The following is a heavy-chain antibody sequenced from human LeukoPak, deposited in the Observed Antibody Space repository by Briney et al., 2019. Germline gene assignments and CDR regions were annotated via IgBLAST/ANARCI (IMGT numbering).Heavy chain of an antibody. CDR3: ARVGVTLVRGVIMAEYFQH. V-gene: IGHV4-59*01. Sequence: SETLSLTCTVSGGSIRSFFWSWLRQPPGKPLEWLGHIYHTGSTNYNPSFKSRLTISVDMSKNLLSLKLTSLTSADTAVYYCARVGVTLVRGVIMAEYFQHWGQGTLVTVSS. CDR1: GGSIRSFF. D-gene: IGHD3-10*01. CDR2: IYHTGST. J-gene: IGHJ1*01.